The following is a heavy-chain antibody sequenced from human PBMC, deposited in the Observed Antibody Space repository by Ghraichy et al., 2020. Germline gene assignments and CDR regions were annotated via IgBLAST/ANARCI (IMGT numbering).Heavy chain of an antibody. J-gene: IGHJ5*02. D-gene: IGHD3-10*01. Sequence: SVKVSCKASGGTFSSYAISWVRQAPGQGLEWMGGIIPIFGTANYAQKFQGRVTITADESTSTAYMELSSLRSEDTAVYYCARTYTMVAVASFGSNWFDPWGQGTLVTVSS. CDR1: GGTFSSYA. CDR2: IIPIFGTA. CDR3: ARTYTMVAVASFGSNWFDP. V-gene: IGHV1-69*13.